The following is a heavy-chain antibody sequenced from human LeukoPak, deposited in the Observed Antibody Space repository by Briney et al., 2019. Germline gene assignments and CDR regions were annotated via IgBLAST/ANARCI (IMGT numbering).Heavy chain of an antibody. Sequence: ASVKVSCTASGYTFTSYYMHWVRQAPGQGLEWMGIINPSGGSTSYAQKFQGRVTMTRDMSTSTVYMELSSLRSEDTAVYCCARDKLYCSSTSCLGGYYFDYWGQGTLVTVSS. CDR2: INPSGGST. V-gene: IGHV1-46*01. CDR3: ARDKLYCSSTSCLGGYYFDY. D-gene: IGHD2-2*01. CDR1: GYTFTSYY. J-gene: IGHJ4*02.